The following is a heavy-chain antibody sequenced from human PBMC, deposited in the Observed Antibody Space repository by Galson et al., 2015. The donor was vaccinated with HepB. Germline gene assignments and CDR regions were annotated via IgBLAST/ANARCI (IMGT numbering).Heavy chain of an antibody. CDR2: MSDNGDNT. J-gene: IGHJ1*01. D-gene: IGHD6-19*01. V-gene: IGHV3-23*01. CDR1: TFSSYA. CDR3: ATRSGASGWYSYFQH. Sequence: TFSSYAIMWVRQAPGKGLEWVSGMSDNGDNTFYADSVKGRFTISRDISKNTVYLQMNSLRVEDTAEYYCATRSGASGWYSYFQHWGQGTLVTVSS.